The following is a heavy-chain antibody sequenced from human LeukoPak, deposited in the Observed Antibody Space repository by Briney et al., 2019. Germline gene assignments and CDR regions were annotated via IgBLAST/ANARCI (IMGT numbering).Heavy chain of an antibody. CDR2: INHSGST. V-gene: IGHV4-34*01. Sequence: SETLSLTCAVYGGSFSGYYWSWIRQPPGKGLEWIGEINHSGSTNYNPSPKSRVTISVDTSKNQFSLKLSSVTAADTAVYYCARGLKRRGSYWNYFDYWGQGTLVTVSS. D-gene: IGHD1-26*01. J-gene: IGHJ4*02. CDR1: GGSFSGYY. CDR3: ARGLKRRGSYWNYFDY.